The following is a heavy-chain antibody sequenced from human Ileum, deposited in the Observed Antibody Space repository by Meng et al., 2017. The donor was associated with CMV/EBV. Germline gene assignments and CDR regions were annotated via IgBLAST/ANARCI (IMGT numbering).Heavy chain of an antibody. Sequence: SETLSLTCTVSGGSISSSRYYWGWIRQPPGKGLEWIGSIYYSGSTYYNPSLKSRVTISVDTSKNQFSLKLSSVTAADTAVYYCARARTDWFDPWGQGTLVTVSS. J-gene: IGHJ5*02. CDR2: IYYSGST. CDR1: GGSISSSRYY. CDR3: ARARTDWFDP. D-gene: IGHD1-1*01. V-gene: IGHV4-39*07.